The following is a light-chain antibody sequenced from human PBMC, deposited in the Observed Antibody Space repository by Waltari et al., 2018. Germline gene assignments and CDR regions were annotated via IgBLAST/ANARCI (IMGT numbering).Light chain of an antibody. CDR2: RAS. CDR1: QSAKTS. J-gene: IGKJ1*01. CDR3: QQYNIWPWT. V-gene: IGKV3D-15*01. Sequence: EVVMTQSPATLSVSPGERVSLSCRASQSAKTSLAWYQQPPGQAPRLLMYRASTRAAGVPDRFSGSGSGTEFTLTISSLQSEDSAIYYCQQYNIWPWTFGPGTNVDIK.